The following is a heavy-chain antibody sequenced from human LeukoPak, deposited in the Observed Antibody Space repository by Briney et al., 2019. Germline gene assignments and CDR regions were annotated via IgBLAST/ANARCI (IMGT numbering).Heavy chain of an antibody. CDR1: GFTFRSYG. CDR3: ARGEQLVLHFDY. Sequence: PGGSLRLSCAASGFTFRSYGMHWVRQAPGKGLEWVALIWYSGSDKYYADSVKGRFTISRDNSKNTLYLQMNSLRAEDTAVYYCARGEQLVLHFDYWGQGTLVTVSS. D-gene: IGHD6-13*01. J-gene: IGHJ4*02. CDR2: IWYSGSDK. V-gene: IGHV3-33*08.